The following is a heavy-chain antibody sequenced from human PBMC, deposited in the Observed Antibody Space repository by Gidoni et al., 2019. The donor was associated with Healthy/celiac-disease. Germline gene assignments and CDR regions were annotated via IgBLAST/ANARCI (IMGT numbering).Heavy chain of an antibody. D-gene: IGHD6-6*01. J-gene: IGHJ4*02. CDR1: GFTFSSYA. CDR2: ISGRGGST. Sequence: EVQLLESGGGLVQPGGSLRLSCAASGFTFSSYAMSWVRQAPGKGLECVAAISGRGGSTYYADSGKGRFTISRDNSKNTLYLQMNSRRAEDTAVYYCAREGQYSSSFEYWGQGTLVTVSS. V-gene: IGHV3-23*01. CDR3: AREGQYSSSFEY.